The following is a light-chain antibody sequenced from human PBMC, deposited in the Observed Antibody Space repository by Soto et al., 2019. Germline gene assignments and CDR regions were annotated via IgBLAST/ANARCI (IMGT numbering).Light chain of an antibody. Sequence: IQLTQSPSSLSASVEDRVSSTCRAIQSISSYLTWYQQKPGKAPKLLIYAASSLQSGVPSRFSGSGSGTDFTLTISSLQPEDFATYYCQQSYSTPPALTFGGGTKVDIK. CDR2: AAS. CDR3: QQSYSTPPALT. V-gene: IGKV1-39*01. CDR1: QSISSY. J-gene: IGKJ4*01.